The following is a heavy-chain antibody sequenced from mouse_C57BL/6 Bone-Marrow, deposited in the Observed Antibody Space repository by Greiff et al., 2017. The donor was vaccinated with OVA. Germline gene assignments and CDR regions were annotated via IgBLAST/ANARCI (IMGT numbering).Heavy chain of an antibody. D-gene: IGHD2-3*01. CDR2: IWRGGST. V-gene: IGHV2-5*01. Sequence: VQRVESGPGLVQPSQSLSITCTVSGFSLTSYGVHWVRQSPGKGLEWLGVIWRGGSTDYNAAFMSRLSITKDNSKSQVFFKMNSLQADDTAIYYCAPLYEVYSAWVAYWGEETLVTVSA. J-gene: IGHJ3*01. CDR3: APLYEVYSAWVAY. CDR1: GFSLTSYG.